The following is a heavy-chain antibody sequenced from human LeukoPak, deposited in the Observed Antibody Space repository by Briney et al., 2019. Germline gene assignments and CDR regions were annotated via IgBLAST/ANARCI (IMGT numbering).Heavy chain of an antibody. V-gene: IGHV4-59*01. J-gene: IGHJ6*02. CDR2: IYYSGST. D-gene: IGHD3-22*01. CDR3: ARYHPHYYDSSGYYVYYGMDV. CDR1: GGSISSYY. Sequence: SETLPLTCTVSGGSISSYYWSWIRQPPGKGLEWIGYIYYSGSTNYNPSLKSRVTISVDTSKNQFSLKLSSVTAADTAVYYCARYHPHYYDSSGYYVYYGMDVWGQGTTVTVSS.